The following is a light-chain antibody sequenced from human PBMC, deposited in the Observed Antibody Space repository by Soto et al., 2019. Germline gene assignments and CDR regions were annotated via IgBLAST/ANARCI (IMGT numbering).Light chain of an antibody. CDR3: TIWDDSLRGRL. J-gene: IGLJ2*01. CDR2: RND. V-gene: IGLV1-47*01. Sequence: QSVVTQPPSASGTPGQRVTLTCSGSSSNIEVNYVYWYHQVPGTAPRLLIYRNDQRPSGVPDRFSGSKSGASASLTISALRSEDEGVYYCTIWDDSLRGRLFGGGTKVTAL. CDR1: SSNIEVNY.